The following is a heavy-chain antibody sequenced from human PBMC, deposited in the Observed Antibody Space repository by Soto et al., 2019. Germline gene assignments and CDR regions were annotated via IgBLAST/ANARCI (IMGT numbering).Heavy chain of an antibody. CDR1: GFTFSDNV. Sequence: EVQLLESGGDLVQPGGSLRLSCVASGFTFSDNVMSWVRQVPGKGLEWVSSISDGGERTDYRDSVRGRFTISKDNARFTLHLQLNSLRVDDTAIYFCARDRSTDFGLDVWGQGATVTFSS. V-gene: IGHV3-23*01. D-gene: IGHD3-3*01. CDR3: ARDRSTDFGLDV. J-gene: IGHJ6*02. CDR2: ISDGGERT.